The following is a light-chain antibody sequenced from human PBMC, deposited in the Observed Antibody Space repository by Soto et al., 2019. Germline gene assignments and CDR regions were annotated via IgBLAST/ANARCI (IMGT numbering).Light chain of an antibody. V-gene: IGKV3-20*01. CDR2: ATS. Sequence: ELVLTQSPGTLSLSPGERATLSCRASQRMSSNYLAWYQQKPGQAPRLLIYATSRRATGSPDRFSGSGSGTDFTLTISRLEPEDSAVYFCQQYGTAPPRYTFGQGTKLEIK. CDR1: QRMSSNY. CDR3: QQYGTAPPRYT. J-gene: IGKJ2*01.